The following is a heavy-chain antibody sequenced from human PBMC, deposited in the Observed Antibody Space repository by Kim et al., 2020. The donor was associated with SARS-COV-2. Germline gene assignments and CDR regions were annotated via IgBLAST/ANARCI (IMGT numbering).Heavy chain of an antibody. J-gene: IGHJ6*02. CDR1: GFTFSSYS. CDR2: ISSSSSYI. V-gene: IGHV3-21*01. Sequence: GGSLRLSCAASGFTFSSYSMNWVRQAPGKGLEWVSSISSSSSYIYYADSVKGRFTISRDNAKNSLYLQMNSLRAEDTAVYYCARGYYGSGSYWTYYFYYGMDVWGRGTTVTDAS. CDR3: ARGYYGSGSYWTYYFYYGMDV. D-gene: IGHD3-10*01.